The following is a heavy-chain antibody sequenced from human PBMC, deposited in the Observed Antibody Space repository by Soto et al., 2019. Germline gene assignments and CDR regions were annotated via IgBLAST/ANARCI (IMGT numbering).Heavy chain of an antibody. CDR1: GGAVGSSSYY. CDR2: VYYSGST. Sequence: SETLSLTCTVSGGAVGSSSYYWGWIRQPPGKGLEWIGSVYYSGSTYDNPSLKGRVTISVDTSKRQFSLKLSSVTAADTAVYYCAREARGVISGMDVWGQGTTVTVSS. V-gene: IGHV4-39*07. D-gene: IGHD3-10*01. CDR3: AREARGVISGMDV. J-gene: IGHJ6*02.